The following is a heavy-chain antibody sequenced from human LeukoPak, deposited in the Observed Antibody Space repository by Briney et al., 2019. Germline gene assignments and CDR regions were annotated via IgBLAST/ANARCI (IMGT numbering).Heavy chain of an antibody. J-gene: IGHJ4*02. V-gene: IGHV4-59*08. CDR1: GGSISSYY. CDR3: ARQSSWGMIVVVGDYYFDY. D-gene: IGHD3-22*01. Sequence: SETLSLTCTVSGGSISSYYWSWIRQPPGKGLEWIGYIYYSGSTNYNPSLKSRVTISVDTSKNQFSLKLSSVTAADTAVYYCARQSSWGMIVVVGDYYFDYWGQGTLVTVSS. CDR2: IYYSGST.